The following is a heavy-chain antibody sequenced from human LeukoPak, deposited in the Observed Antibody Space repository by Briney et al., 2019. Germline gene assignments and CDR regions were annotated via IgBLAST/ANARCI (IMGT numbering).Heavy chain of an antibody. J-gene: IGHJ4*02. V-gene: IGHV4-34*01. CDR3: ARGRRLRGYSYGYGY. D-gene: IGHD5-18*01. CDR2: INHSGST. Sequence: SETLSLTCAVYGGSFSGYYWSWIRQPPGKGLEWIGEINHSGSTNYNPSLKSRVTISVDTSKNQFSLKLSSVTAADTAVYYCARGRRLRGYSYGYGYWGQGTLVTVSS. CDR1: GGSFSGYY.